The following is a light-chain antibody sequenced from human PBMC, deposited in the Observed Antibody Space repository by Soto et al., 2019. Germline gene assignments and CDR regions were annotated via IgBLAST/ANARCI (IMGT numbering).Light chain of an antibody. CDR3: VQFSPFPRT. J-gene: IGKJ1*01. V-gene: IGKV2-24*01. CDR1: QSLVYSDGNTY. Sequence: DIVLTQTPLSSPVTLGQPASISCRSSQSLVYSDGNTYLSWLQQRPGQPPRLLIYQVSNRFSGVRDRFSGSGAGTDFTLKISRVEAEDVGVYYCVQFSPFPRTFGQGTKVEIK. CDR2: QVS.